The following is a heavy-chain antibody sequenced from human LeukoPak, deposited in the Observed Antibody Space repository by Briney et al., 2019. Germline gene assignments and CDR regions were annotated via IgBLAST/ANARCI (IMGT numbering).Heavy chain of an antibody. CDR1: GFTFGTYA. CDR2: ISGSGGRT. V-gene: IGHV3-23*01. Sequence: GGSLRLSCAASGFTFGTYAMSWVRRAPGKGLEWVSTISGSGGRTYYADSVKGRFTISRDKSKNTLYLQMNRLRAEDTAVYNCAKDYSGSYYALDYWGQGTLVTVSS. J-gene: IGHJ4*02. CDR3: AKDYSGSYYALDY. D-gene: IGHD1-26*01.